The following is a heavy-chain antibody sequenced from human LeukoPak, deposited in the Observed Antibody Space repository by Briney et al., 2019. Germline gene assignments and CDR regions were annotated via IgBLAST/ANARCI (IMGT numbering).Heavy chain of an antibody. Sequence: GGSLRLSCTASGFTFSDYWMTWGCQAPGKGPGWVANIRQDGSQRYYVDSVRGRFTISRDNAKNSLFLQMNGLRAEDTAVHYCARRGGSSSRRSPIDYWGQGTLVTVSS. CDR3: ARRGGSSSRRSPIDY. V-gene: IGHV3-7*01. CDR1: GFTFSDYW. D-gene: IGHD6-6*01. J-gene: IGHJ4*02. CDR2: IRQDGSQR.